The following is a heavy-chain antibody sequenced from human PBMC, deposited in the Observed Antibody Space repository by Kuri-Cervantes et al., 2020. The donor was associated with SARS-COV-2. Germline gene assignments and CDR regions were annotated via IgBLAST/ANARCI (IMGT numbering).Heavy chain of an antibody. CDR2: IYYDGRT. CDR3: ARHGY. J-gene: IGHJ4*02. CDR1: GGSISSGGYY. V-gene: IGHV4-39*01. Sequence: GSLRLSCTVSGGSISSGGYYWGWIRQPPGKGLEFIGTIYYDGRTYYNTSLKSRVTISVDTSKNQFSLKLSSVTAADTAVYYCARHGYWGQGTLVTVSS.